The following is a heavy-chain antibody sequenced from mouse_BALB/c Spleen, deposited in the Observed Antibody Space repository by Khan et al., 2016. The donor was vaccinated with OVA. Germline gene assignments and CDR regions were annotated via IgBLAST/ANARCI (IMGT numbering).Heavy chain of an antibody. V-gene: IGHV1-4*01. J-gene: IGHJ3*01. D-gene: IGHD2-14*01. CDR3: VRDGAYHRNDGWFAY. CDR1: GYTFTSYT. Sequence: QMQLQQSGAELARPGASVKMSCKASGYTFTSYTIHWIKLRPGQGLEWIGYINPSNGYTNYNQKFKDKVTLTADKSSTTAYMELSSLTSDDSALYNCVRDGAYHRNDGWFAYWGQGTLVTVSA. CDR2: INPSNGYT.